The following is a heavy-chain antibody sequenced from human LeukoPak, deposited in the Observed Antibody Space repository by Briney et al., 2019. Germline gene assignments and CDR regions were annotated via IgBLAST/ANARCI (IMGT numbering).Heavy chain of an antibody. CDR3: ARGFGKVAANVFGGYTMDV. CDR2: IYTGGST. J-gene: IGHJ6*02. D-gene: IGHD6-6*01. V-gene: IGHV3-66*02. CDR1: GFTVNSNY. Sequence: GVSLILSCAASGFTVNSNYMSWVRQAPGKGLEWVSLIYTGGSTYYADSVKGRFTISRDNSKNTLYLQMNSLRPEDTAVYYCARGFGKVAANVFGGYTMDVWGQGTTVTVSS.